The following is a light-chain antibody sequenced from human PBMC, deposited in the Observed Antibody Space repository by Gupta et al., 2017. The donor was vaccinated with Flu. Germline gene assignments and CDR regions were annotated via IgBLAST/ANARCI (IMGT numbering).Light chain of an antibody. Sequence: SELTQPPPAADPPGQRVTISCSGSRSNVGSNYVYWYQPRPRTAPKLLIYRNNRRPSGVPDRFSGSKYDSSAPLPIIGLQAEYEADYYYAARDDSRSGLVFGGGTKLTVL. J-gene: IGLJ3*02. CDR3: AARDDSRSGLV. CDR2: RNN. CDR1: RSNVGSNY. V-gene: IGLV1-47*01.